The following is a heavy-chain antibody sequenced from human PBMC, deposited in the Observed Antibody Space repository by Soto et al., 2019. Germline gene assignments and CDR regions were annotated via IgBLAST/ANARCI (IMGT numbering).Heavy chain of an antibody. J-gene: IGHJ5*02. CDR1: GGSISSYY. D-gene: IGHD6-19*01. Sequence: ETLSLTCTVSGGSISSYYWSWIRQPPGKGLEWIGYIYYSGSTNYNPSLKSRVTISVDTSKNQFSLKLSSVTAADTAVYYCARVSSSGWYDWFDPWGQGTLVTVSS. CDR2: IYYSGST. CDR3: ARVSSSGWYDWFDP. V-gene: IGHV4-59*01.